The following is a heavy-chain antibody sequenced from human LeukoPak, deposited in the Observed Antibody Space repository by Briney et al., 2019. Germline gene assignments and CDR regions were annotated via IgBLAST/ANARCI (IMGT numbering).Heavy chain of an antibody. J-gene: IGHJ4*02. V-gene: IGHV1-18*01. CDR1: GYTFTSYG. D-gene: IGHD2-2*01. CDR2: ISAYNGNT. CDR3: ARDVGSIRKYCSSTSCYEVDY. Sequence: ASVKVSCTASGYTFTSYGISWVRQPPGQGLEWMGWISAYNGNTNYAQKLQGSVTMTTDTSTSTAYMELRSLRSDDTAVYYCARDVGSIRKYCSSTSCYEVDYWGQGTLVTVSS.